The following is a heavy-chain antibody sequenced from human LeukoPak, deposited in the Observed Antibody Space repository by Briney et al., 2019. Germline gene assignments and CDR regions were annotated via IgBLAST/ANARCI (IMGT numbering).Heavy chain of an antibody. D-gene: IGHD2-21*01. V-gene: IGHV3-49*04. CDR1: GFTFGDYA. J-gene: IGHJ4*02. CDR2: IRSKAYGGTT. CDR3: TRGVVGVGISDY. Sequence: GGSLRLSCTASGFTFGDYAMSWVRQAPGKGLEWVGFIRSKAYGGTTEYAASVKGRFTISRDDSKSIAFLQMNSLKTEDTAVYYCTRGVVGVGISDYWGQGTLVTVSS.